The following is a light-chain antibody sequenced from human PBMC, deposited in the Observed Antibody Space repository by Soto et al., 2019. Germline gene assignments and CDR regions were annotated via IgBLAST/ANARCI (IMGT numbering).Light chain of an antibody. Sequence: DIQMTQSPSSLSASVGDRVTITCRASQSISSYLNWYQQKPGKAPNRLIYAASSLQSGVPSRFSGSGSGTDFTLTISSLQPEDFASYYCQQSYSIPYTFGQGTKVDIK. CDR3: QQSYSIPYT. CDR1: QSISSY. V-gene: IGKV1-39*01. CDR2: AAS. J-gene: IGKJ2*01.